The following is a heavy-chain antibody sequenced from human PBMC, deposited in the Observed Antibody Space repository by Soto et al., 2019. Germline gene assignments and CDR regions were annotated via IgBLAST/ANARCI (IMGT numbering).Heavy chain of an antibody. V-gene: IGHV3-9*01. CDR1: GFTFDDYA. CDR2: ISWNSGSI. Sequence: GGSLRLSCAASGFTFDDYAMHWVRQAPGKGLEWVSGISWNSGSIGYADSVKGRFTISRDNAKNSLYLQMNSLRAEDTALYYCAKDNYYYYYYMDVWGKGTTVTVSS. J-gene: IGHJ6*03. CDR3: AKDNYYYYYYMDV.